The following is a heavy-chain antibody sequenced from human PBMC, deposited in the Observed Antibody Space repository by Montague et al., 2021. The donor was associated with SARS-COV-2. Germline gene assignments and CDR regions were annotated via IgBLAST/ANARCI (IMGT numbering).Heavy chain of an antibody. CDR3: AREISGGDFDC. V-gene: IGHV3-7*03. CDR1: GFTFSNYW. D-gene: IGHD3-10*01. J-gene: IGHJ4*02. CDR2: IKKDGREK. Sequence: SLRLSCAASGFTFSNYWMSWVRLAPGKGPDCVANIKKDGREKYYLDSVKGRFTISRDNAKNALFLQVNSLRVEDTAVYYCAREISGGDFDCWGQGTLVTVSS.